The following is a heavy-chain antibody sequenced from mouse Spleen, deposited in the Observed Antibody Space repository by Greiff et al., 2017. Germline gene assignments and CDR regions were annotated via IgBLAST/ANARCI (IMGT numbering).Heavy chain of an antibody. CDR1: GYTFSSYW. J-gene: IGHJ1*01. CDR2: ILPGSGST. V-gene: IGHV1-9*01. CDR3: ARSIYYDYDWYFDV. D-gene: IGHD2-4*01. Sequence: VKLVESGAELMKPGASVKISCKATGYTFSSYWIEWVKQRPGHGLEWIGEILPGSGSTNYNEKFKGKATFTADTSSNTAYMQLSSLTSEDSAVYYCARSIYYDYDWYFDVWGAGTTVTVSS.